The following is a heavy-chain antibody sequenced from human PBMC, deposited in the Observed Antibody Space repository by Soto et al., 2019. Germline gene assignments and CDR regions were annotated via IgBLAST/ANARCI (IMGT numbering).Heavy chain of an antibody. CDR1: DNSMSTSGFS. D-gene: IGHD6-19*01. V-gene: IGHV4-61*08. Sequence: KPSETLSLTCSVSDNSMSTSGFSWSWVRQPPGKGLEWIGYIYYSGSTNYNPSLKSRVTISVDTSKNQFSLKLSSVTAADTAVYYCAREAGSGWYTDYGMDVWGQGTTVTVS. CDR3: AREAGSGWYTDYGMDV. J-gene: IGHJ6*02. CDR2: IYYSGST.